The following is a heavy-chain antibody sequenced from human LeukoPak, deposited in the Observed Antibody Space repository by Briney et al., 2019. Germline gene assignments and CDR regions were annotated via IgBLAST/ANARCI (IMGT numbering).Heavy chain of an antibody. D-gene: IGHD1-26*01. CDR2: MNPNSGNT. V-gene: IGHV1-8*01. Sequence: HAASVKVSCKASGYTFTSYDINWVRQATGQGLEWMGWMNPNSGNTGYAQKFQGRVTMTRNTSISTAYMELSRLRSEDTAVYYCARGYSGSYYYYYYGMDVWGQGTTVTVSS. CDR3: ARGYSGSYYYYYYGMDV. J-gene: IGHJ6*02. CDR1: GYTFTSYD.